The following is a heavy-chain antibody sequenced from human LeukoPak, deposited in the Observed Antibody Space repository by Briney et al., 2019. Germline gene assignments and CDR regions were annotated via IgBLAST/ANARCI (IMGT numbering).Heavy chain of an antibody. J-gene: IGHJ4*02. CDR1: GFTFSSYA. V-gene: IGHV3-30*01. CDR3: AREGIESVAYSSGWYFDY. CDR2: ISYDGSNK. Sequence: GGSLRLSCAASGFTFSSYAMHWVRQAPGTGLEWVAAISYDGSNKYYADSVKGGFIISRDNSKNALFLQMNSLRVEDTALYYCAREGIESVAYSSGWYFDYWGQGTLVTVSS. D-gene: IGHD6-19*01.